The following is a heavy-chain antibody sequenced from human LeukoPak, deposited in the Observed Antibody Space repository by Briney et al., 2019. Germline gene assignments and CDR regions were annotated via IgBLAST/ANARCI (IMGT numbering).Heavy chain of an antibody. V-gene: IGHV3-30-3*01. CDR1: GFTFSSYA. CDR3: ARGWTGTRYFDY. Sequence: GRSLRLFCAASGFTFSSYAMHWVRQAPGKGLEWVAVISYDGSNKYYADSVKGRFTISRDNSKNTLYLQMNSLRAEDTAVYYCARGWTGTRYFDYWGQGTLVTVSS. J-gene: IGHJ4*02. D-gene: IGHD1/OR15-1a*01. CDR2: ISYDGSNK.